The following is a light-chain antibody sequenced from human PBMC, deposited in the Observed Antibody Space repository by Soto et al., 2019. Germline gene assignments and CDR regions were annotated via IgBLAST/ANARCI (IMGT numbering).Light chain of an antibody. V-gene: IGKV3-15*01. CDR3: QQDNNWWT. Sequence: EIVMTQSQPTLSVSPAYRATLSCRASQRVSCNLAWYQQKPGQAPSLLSYGASTRATGIPGRFSGSWSGKEFTLTVSRLQYEDFVVYYCQQDNNWWTFGQGTKVEIK. CDR2: GAS. CDR1: QRVSCN. J-gene: IGKJ1*01.